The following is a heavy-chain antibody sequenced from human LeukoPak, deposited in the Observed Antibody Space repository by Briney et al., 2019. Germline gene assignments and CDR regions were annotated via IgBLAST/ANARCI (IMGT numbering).Heavy chain of an antibody. Sequence: PGGSLRLSCAASGFTFSSNSMNWVRQAPGKGLEWVSYISSSSSTKKYADSVKGRFTISRDDAKNSLYLQMNSLRVEDTAIYYCVRFDYGGNSDQWGQGTLVTVSS. CDR1: GFTFSSNS. V-gene: IGHV3-48*04. J-gene: IGHJ5*02. D-gene: IGHD4-23*01. CDR2: ISSSSSTK. CDR3: VRFDYGGNSDQ.